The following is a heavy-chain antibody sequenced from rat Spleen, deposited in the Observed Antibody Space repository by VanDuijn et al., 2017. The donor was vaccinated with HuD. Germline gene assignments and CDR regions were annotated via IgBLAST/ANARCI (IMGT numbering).Heavy chain of an antibody. V-gene: IGHV5-31*01. CDR1: GFTFNNYW. J-gene: IGHJ4*01. Sequence: EVQLVESGGGLVQTGRSLKLSCVASGFTFNNYWMTWIRQAPGRGLEWVASITNTGGSTYYPDYVKGRFTISRDNAKSTLYLQMNSLRSEDTATYYCTRGGTIAGAMDAWGQGASVTVSS. CDR3: TRGGTIAGAMDA. CDR2: ITNTGGST. D-gene: IGHD1-2*01.